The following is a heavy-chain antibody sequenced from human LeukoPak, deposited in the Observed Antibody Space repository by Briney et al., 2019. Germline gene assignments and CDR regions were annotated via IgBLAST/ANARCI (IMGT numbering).Heavy chain of an antibody. CDR3: TTRLTVTFGGVIVFDY. J-gene: IGHJ4*02. Sequence: GRSLSLSCAASGLTFSNAWMSRVRQAPGKGLEWVGRIKSKTDGGTTDYAAPVKGRFTISRDGSKNTLYLRMNSLKTEDTAVYYCTTRLTVTFGGVIVFDYWGQGTLVTVSS. V-gene: IGHV3-15*01. D-gene: IGHD3-16*02. CDR1: GLTFSNAW. CDR2: IKSKTDGGTT.